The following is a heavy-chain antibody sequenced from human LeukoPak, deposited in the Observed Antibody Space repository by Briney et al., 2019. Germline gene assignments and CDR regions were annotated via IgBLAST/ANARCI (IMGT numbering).Heavy chain of an antibody. CDR3: ARPGYSSPLDY. Sequence: GESLKISCQGSGYSFTGYWVAWVRQMPGKGLEWMGIIYPGDSNTRYSPSFQGQVTISADKSISTAYLQWSSLKASDTAMYYCARPGYSSPLDYWGQGTLVTVSS. CDR2: IYPGDSNT. CDR1: GYSFTGYW. V-gene: IGHV5-51*01. D-gene: IGHD6-13*01. J-gene: IGHJ4*02.